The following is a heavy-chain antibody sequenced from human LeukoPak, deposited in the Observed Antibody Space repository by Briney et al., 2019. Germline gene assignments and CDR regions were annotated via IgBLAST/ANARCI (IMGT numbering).Heavy chain of an antibody. J-gene: IGHJ3*02. Sequence: SQTLSLTCSVSGGSINSGGYFWSWIRQHPGKDLEWIGYIHYRGTTYFNPSLKSRVTISIDTSENHFSLNVSSVTAADTAVYYCARAGSSGWYRNAFDIWGQGTLVTGSS. CDR2: IHYRGTT. CDR1: GGSINSGGYF. V-gene: IGHV4-31*03. CDR3: ARAGSSGWYRNAFDI. D-gene: IGHD6-19*01.